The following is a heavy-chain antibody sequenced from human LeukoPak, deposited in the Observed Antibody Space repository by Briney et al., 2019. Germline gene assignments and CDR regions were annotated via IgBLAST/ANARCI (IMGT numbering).Heavy chain of an antibody. J-gene: IGHJ4*02. CDR1: GGTFSSYA. Sequence: ASVKVSCKASGGTFSSYAISWVRQAPGQGLEWMGRIIPIFGIANYAQKFQGRVTITADKSTSTAYMELSSLRSEDTAVYYCARDPASSGWPFFDYWGQGTLVTVSP. D-gene: IGHD6-19*01. CDR3: ARDPASSGWPFFDY. V-gene: IGHV1-69*04. CDR2: IIPIFGIA.